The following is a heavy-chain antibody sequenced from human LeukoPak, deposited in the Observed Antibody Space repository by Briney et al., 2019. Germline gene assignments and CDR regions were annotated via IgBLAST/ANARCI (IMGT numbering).Heavy chain of an antibody. CDR3: ARGRYGLLSGYDY. J-gene: IGHJ4*02. D-gene: IGHD3-22*01. V-gene: IGHV1-2*02. Sequence: ASVKVSSKASGYTFTGYYMHWVRQAPGQGLEWMGWINPNSGDTNYAQKFQGRVTMTRDTSISTAYMELSRLTSDDTAVYYCARGRYGLLSGYDYWGQGAMVTVSS. CDR2: INPNSGDT. CDR1: GYTFTGYY.